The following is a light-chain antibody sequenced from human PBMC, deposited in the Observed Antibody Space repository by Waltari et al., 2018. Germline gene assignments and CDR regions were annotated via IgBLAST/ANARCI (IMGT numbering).Light chain of an antibody. Sequence: DIQMTQSLSSVSASVGDRLTITCRASPGISSWLAWYQQKPGKAPKLLIYAASSLQSGVPSRLSGSGSGTDFTLTISSLQPEDFATYYCQQANSFPFTFGGGTKVEIK. V-gene: IGKV1-12*02. CDR2: AAS. CDR1: PGISSW. CDR3: QQANSFPFT. J-gene: IGKJ4*01.